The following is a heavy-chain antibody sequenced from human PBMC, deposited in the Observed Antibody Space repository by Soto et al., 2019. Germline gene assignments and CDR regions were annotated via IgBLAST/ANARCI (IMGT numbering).Heavy chain of an antibody. Sequence: SETLSLTCTVSGGSISSYYWSWIRQPPGKGLEWIGYIYYSGSTNYNPSLKSRVTISVDTSKNQFSLKLSSVTAADTAVYYCARGTSFWSGYFGPKLYYYYYYMHVWGKGTTVTVSS. V-gene: IGHV4-59*01. J-gene: IGHJ6*03. D-gene: IGHD3-3*01. CDR1: GGSISSYY. CDR2: IYYSGST. CDR3: ARGTSFWSGYFGPKLYYYYYYMHV.